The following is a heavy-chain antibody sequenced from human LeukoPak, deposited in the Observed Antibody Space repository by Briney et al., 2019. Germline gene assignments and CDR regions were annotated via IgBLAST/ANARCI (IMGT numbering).Heavy chain of an antibody. V-gene: IGHV3-15*01. CDR1: GFTFSNAW. J-gene: IGHJ4*02. CDR2: IKSKTDGGTT. D-gene: IGHD3-22*01. Sequence: PGGSLRLSCAASGFTFSNAWMSWVRQAPGKGLEWVGRIKSKTDGGTTDYAAPVKGRFTISGDDSKNTLYLQMNSLKTEDTAVYYCTILYYYDSSGYYWVDYWGQGTLVTVSS. CDR3: TILYYYDSSGYYWVDY.